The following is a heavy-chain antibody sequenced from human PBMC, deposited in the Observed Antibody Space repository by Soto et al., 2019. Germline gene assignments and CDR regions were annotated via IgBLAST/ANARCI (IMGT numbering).Heavy chain of an antibody. V-gene: IGHV3-9*01. CDR2: ISGNSGSL. J-gene: IGHJ6*02. CDR1: GFIFDDYA. CDR3: AKDRYSSSAYYYYGMAG. D-gene: IGHD5-18*01. Sequence: EVQLVESGGGLVQPGRSLRLSCAASGFIFDDYAMHWVRQAPGKGLEWVSVISGNSGSLGYADSVKGRFTISRDKAKNSLYQQTNSLIAEDTALYYCAKDRYSSSAYYYYGMAGWGQGTTVTVSS.